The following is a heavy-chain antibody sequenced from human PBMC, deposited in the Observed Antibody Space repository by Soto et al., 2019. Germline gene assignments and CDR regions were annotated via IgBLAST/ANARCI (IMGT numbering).Heavy chain of an antibody. CDR1: GGSISSGDYY. CDR2: IYYSGST. CDR3: ARGWEMTTIGYFDY. J-gene: IGHJ4*02. Sequence: SETLSLTCTVSGGSISSGDYYWSWIRQAPGKGLEWIGYIYYSGSTYYNPSLKSRVTISVDTSKNQFSLKVSSVTAADTAVYYCARGWEMTTIGYFDYWGQGTLVTVSS. D-gene: IGHD4-4*01. V-gene: IGHV4-30-4*01.